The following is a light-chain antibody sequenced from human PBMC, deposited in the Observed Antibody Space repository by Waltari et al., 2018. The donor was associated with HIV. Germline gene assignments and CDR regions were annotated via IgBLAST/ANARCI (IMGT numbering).Light chain of an antibody. J-gene: IGKJ5*01. CDR3: QQYNAYPFT. Sequence: DIQMTQSPSSLSASLGDRVTITCRASPGINNFLAWFQQKPGKAPKSLIYGASSLQDGVPSKFSGSGSGTDFTLTINSLQPEDFATYYCQQYNAYPFTFGQGTRLEIK. V-gene: IGKV1-16*02. CDR2: GAS. CDR1: PGINNF.